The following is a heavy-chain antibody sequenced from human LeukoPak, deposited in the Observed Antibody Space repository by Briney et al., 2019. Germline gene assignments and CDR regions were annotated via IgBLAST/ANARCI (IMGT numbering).Heavy chain of an antibody. CDR1: GFTFDDYA. D-gene: IGHD6-13*01. V-gene: IGHV3-9*01. Sequence: GRSLRLSCAASGFTFDDYAMQWVRQAPGQGLEWVSGISWNSGSIGYADSVKGRFTISRDNAKNSLYLQMNSLRAEDTALYYCAKDIIAAAGTRVGFDYWGQGTLVTVSS. CDR3: AKDIIAAAGTRVGFDY. CDR2: ISWNSGSI. J-gene: IGHJ4*02.